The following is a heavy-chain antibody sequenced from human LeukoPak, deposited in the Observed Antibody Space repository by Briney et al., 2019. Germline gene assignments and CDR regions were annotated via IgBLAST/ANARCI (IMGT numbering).Heavy chain of an antibody. D-gene: IGHD3-10*01. CDR3: ARENTMVRGVKRGDQFDC. Sequence: GGSLRLSCAASGFTFSSYWMSWVRQAPGKGLEWVANIKQDGSEKYNVDSVKGRFTISRDNAKNSLYLQMNSLRAEDTAVYYCARENTMVRGVKRGDQFDCWGQGTLVTVSS. CDR1: GFTFSSYW. V-gene: IGHV3-7*04. J-gene: IGHJ4*02. CDR2: IKQDGSEK.